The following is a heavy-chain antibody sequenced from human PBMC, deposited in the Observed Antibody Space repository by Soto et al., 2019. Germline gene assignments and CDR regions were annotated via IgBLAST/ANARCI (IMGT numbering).Heavy chain of an antibody. CDR2: INYSGST. D-gene: IGHD3-3*01. V-gene: IGHV4-61*01. J-gene: IGHJ6*02. CDR1: GGSVSSGTYY. CDR3: ARDKGGVYYDFWSGYPNYYYGMDV. Sequence: SETLSLTCSVSGGSVSSGTYYWSWIRQPPGKGLEWIGYINYSGSTNYNPSLKSRLTISVDTSKNQFSLKVNSVTAADTAVYYCARDKGGVYYDFWSGYPNYYYGMDVWGQGTTVTVSS.